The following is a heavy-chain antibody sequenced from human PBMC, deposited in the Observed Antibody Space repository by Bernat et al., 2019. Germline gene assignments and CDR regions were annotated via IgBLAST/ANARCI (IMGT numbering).Heavy chain of an antibody. Sequence: QITLKESGPTLVKPTQTLTLTCSFSGFSLRSSGAGVGWIRQPPGEALEWIAIVYWDDDKRYRPSLKNRLAVAKDTSNNHVVLIMTNVDPVDTATYYCAHIDITYGGIEMLDAFDIWGQGTMVTVSS. D-gene: IGHD3-16*01. CDR2: VYWDDDK. V-gene: IGHV2-5*02. CDR1: GFSLRSSGAG. J-gene: IGHJ3*02. CDR3: AHIDITYGGIEMLDAFDI.